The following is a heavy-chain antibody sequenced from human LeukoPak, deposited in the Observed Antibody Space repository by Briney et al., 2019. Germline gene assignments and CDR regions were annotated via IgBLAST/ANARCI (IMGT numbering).Heavy chain of an antibody. CDR3: ARRLGDYYYYGMDV. D-gene: IGHD4-11*01. V-gene: IGHV3-7*03. J-gene: IGHJ6*04. Sequence: GGSLRLSCAASGFTFSSYWMSWVRQAPGKGLEWVANIKQDGSEKCYVDSVKGRFTISRDNAKNSLYLQMNSLRAEDTAVYYCARRLGDYYYYGMDVWGKGTTVTVSS. CDR1: GFTFSSYW. CDR2: IKQDGSEK.